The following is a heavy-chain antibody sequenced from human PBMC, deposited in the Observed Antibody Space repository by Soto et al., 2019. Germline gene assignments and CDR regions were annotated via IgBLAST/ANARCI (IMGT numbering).Heavy chain of an antibody. CDR3: ARQIYDSDTGPNFQYYFDS. V-gene: IGHV5-10-1*01. D-gene: IGHD3-22*01. CDR2: IDPSDYQN. Sequence: GEALNISCTGSGSSFAGYWITWVRQKPGKGLEWMGRIDPSDYQNYYRPSFRGHVTIAATKSITTVFLQWSSLRASDTAMYYCARQIYDSDTGPNFQYYFDSWGQGTPVTVSS. CDR1: GSSFAGYW. J-gene: IGHJ4*02.